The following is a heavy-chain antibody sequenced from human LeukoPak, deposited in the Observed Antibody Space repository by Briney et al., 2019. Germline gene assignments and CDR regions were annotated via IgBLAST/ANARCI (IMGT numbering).Heavy chain of an antibody. V-gene: IGHV1-46*01. Sequence: ASVRVSCKTSGYSFTSYYMHWVRQAPGQGLEWMGIINPSDSSTSYAQKFQGRVTMTRDTSTSTVYMELSSLRSEDTAVYYCARGGVAKLGPLDLWGQGTLVTVSS. J-gene: IGHJ5*02. CDR2: INPSDSST. D-gene: IGHD7-27*01. CDR3: ARGGVAKLGPLDL. CDR1: GYSFTSYY.